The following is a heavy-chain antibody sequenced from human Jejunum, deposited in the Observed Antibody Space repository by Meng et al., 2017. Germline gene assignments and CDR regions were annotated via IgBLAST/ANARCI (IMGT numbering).Heavy chain of an antibody. D-gene: IGHD1-26*01. CDR2: ISVRGDST. V-gene: IGHV3-23*01. Sequence: ESLKISCAASGFSFSSHSMNWVRQAPGKGLEWVSTISVRGDSTYYADSVRGRFIISRDNSKNTLYLQMSGLSDDDTAVYYCAKTRTFLWEKDAFDIWGQGTMVTVSS. CDR3: AKTRTFLWEKDAFDI. CDR1: GFSFSSHS. J-gene: IGHJ3*02.